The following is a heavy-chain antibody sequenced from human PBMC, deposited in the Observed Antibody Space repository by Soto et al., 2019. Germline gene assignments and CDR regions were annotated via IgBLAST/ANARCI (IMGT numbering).Heavy chain of an antibody. V-gene: IGHV3-21*01. CDR1: GFTFSSYS. CDR3: ARDGKETETPRGDY. J-gene: IGHJ4*02. Sequence: PGGSLRLSCAASGFTFSSYSMNWVRQAPGKGLEWVSSISSSSYIYYADSVKGRFTISRDNAKNSLYLQMNSLRAEDTAVYYCARDGKETETPRGDYWGQGTLVTVSS. D-gene: IGHD3-10*01. CDR2: ISSSSYI.